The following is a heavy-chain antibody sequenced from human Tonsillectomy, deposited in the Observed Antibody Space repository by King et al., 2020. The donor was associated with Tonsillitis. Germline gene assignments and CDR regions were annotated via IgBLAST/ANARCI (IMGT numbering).Heavy chain of an antibody. J-gene: IGHJ4*02. CDR2: IYPGVSDI. CDR1: GYNFTNYW. CDR3: ARQHCSGGNCYSFDY. Sequence: QLVQSGAEVKKPGESLKISCKGSGYNFTNYWIGWVRQMPGKGMECMGIIYPGVSDIRDSPSFQGQVTISADKSVSTAYLQWSSLKASDTAMYYCARQHCSGGNCYSFDYWGQGTLVTVSS. V-gene: IGHV5-51*01. D-gene: IGHD2-15*01.